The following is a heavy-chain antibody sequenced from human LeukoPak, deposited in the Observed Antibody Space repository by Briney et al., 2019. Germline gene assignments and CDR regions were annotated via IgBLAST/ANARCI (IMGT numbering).Heavy chain of an antibody. Sequence: SVKVSCKASGGTFSSYAIGWVRQAPGQGLEWMGGIIPIFGTANYAQKFQGRVTITADESTSTAYMELSSLRSEDTAVYYCARFRWCTSCFAFDIWGQGTMVTVSS. CDR3: ARFRWCTSCFAFDI. CDR1: GGTFSSYA. V-gene: IGHV1-69*01. D-gene: IGHD2-2*01. J-gene: IGHJ3*02. CDR2: IIPIFGTA.